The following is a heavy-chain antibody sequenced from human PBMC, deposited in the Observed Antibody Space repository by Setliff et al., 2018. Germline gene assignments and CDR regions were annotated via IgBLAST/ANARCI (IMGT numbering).Heavy chain of an antibody. CDR3: ARSYYYGSGSYRTFDP. J-gene: IGHJ5*02. D-gene: IGHD3-10*01. V-gene: IGHV1-3*01. CDR2: INAGNGNT. Sequence: ASVKVSCKASGYTFTSYAMHWVRQAPGQRLEWMGWINAGNGNTKYSQKFQGRVTITRDTSASTAYMELSSLRSEDTAVYYCARSYYYGSGSYRTFDPWGQGTLVTVSS. CDR1: GYTFTSYA.